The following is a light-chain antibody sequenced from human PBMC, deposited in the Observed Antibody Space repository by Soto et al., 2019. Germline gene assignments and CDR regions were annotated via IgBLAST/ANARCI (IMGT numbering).Light chain of an antibody. CDR3: QQYNDWPPIT. Sequence: EIVLTRSPVTLSLSQGDRATLSCRASQSVSSSYLAWYQQKPGQAPRLLIYDASNRATGIPARFSGSGSGTEFTLTISSLQSEDFAVYYCQQYNDWPPITFCQGTRLEIK. J-gene: IGKJ5*01. CDR2: DAS. V-gene: IGKV3D-15*01. CDR1: QSVSSSY.